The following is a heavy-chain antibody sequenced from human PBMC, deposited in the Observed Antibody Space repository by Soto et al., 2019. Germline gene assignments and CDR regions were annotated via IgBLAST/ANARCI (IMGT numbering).Heavy chain of an antibody. Sequence: QITLKESGPTLVKPTQTLTLTCTLSGLSLSASGVSVGWIRQPPGKALEWLALIYWDDEKRYRPSLESRVTLTKDTSKNQVVLTMTNMDPVDTATYYCAHMKGSYYYASTGYHSRLGYFDLWGRGTLVTVSS. CDR2: IYWDDEK. J-gene: IGHJ2*01. D-gene: IGHD3-22*01. CDR3: AHMKGSYYYASTGYHSRLGYFDL. V-gene: IGHV2-5*02. CDR1: GLSLSASGVS.